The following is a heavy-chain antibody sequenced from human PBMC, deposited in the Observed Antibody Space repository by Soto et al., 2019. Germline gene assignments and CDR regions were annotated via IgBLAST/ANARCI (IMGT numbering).Heavy chain of an antibody. Sequence: QMQLEQSGPELKRPGTSVRVSCKASGFDFASFGIQWVRQTLGQRPEWIGWIVVANGATNYAQEFQGRVIISRDMSANTAYIDLSNLRSEDTAVYFCSADHPHVALGWPVWGQGTTVTVSS. CDR1: GFDFASFG. CDR2: IVVANGAT. J-gene: IGHJ6*02. CDR3: SADHPHVALGWPV. V-gene: IGHV1-58*02. D-gene: IGHD2-15*01.